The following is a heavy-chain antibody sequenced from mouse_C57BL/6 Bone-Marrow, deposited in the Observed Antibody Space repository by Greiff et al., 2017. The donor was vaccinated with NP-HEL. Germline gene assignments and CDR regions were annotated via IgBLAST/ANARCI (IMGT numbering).Heavy chain of an antibody. CDR3: ARRGVTTVVARYWYFDV. CDR2: INPNNGGT. V-gene: IGHV1-18*01. CDR1: GYTFTDYN. Sequence: EVQLQQSGPELVKPGASVKIPCKASGYTFTDYNMDWVKQSHGKSLEWIGDINPNNGGTSYNQKFKGKATLTVDKSSSTAYMELRSLTSEDTVVYYCARRGVTTVVARYWYFDVWGTGTTVTVSS. J-gene: IGHJ1*03. D-gene: IGHD1-1*01.